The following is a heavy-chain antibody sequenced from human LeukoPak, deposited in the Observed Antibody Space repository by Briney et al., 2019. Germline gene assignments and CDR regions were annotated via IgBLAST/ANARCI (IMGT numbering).Heavy chain of an antibody. J-gene: IGHJ3*02. V-gene: IGHV3-73*01. Sequence: GGSLRLSGAASGLTFSGFAMHWFRQASGKRLDWVGRIRSKVNNYATLSAASVKGRFTISRDDSKNTAYLQMNNVETEDTAIYYCTRRYYHDSGSYSTFDIWGQGTSVTVSS. CDR2: IRSKVNNYAT. CDR3: TRRYYHDSGSYSTFDI. D-gene: IGHD3-10*01. CDR1: GLTFSGFA.